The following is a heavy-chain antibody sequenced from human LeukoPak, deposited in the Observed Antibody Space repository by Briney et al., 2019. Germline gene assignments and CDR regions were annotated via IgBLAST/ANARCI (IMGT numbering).Heavy chain of an antibody. J-gene: IGHJ4*02. CDR1: GFTFRSYA. Sequence: GGSLRLSCAASGFTFRSYAMSWVRQAPGKGLQWVAVISGGGRTTEYADFGKGRFTISRDNSKNTLSLQMNSLTVEDTAIYFCAKNVVVKRYIDFWGQGTLVTVSS. D-gene: IGHD2-15*01. CDR3: AKNVVVKRYIDF. CDR2: ISGGGRTT. V-gene: IGHV3-23*01.